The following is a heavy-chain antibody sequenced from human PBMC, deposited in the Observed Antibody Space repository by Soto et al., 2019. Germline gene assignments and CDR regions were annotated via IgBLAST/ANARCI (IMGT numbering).Heavy chain of an antibody. Sequence: PGGSLRLSCAASGFTFSDYYMSWIRQAPGKGLEWISYISTSGTTIYYADSVKGRFTISRNNAKNSLYLQLNSLRAEDTAIYYCATGKGFCSGGSCFWYWGQGXLVTVSS. D-gene: IGHD2-15*01. J-gene: IGHJ4*01. CDR2: ISTSGTTI. CDR1: GFTFSDYY. V-gene: IGHV3-11*01. CDR3: ATGKGFCSGGSCFWY.